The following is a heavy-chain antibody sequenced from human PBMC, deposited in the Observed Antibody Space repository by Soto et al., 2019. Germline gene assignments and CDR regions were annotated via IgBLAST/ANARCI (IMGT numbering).Heavy chain of an antibody. CDR2: VIPIFGTA. Sequence: ASVKVSCKASGGTFSSYAISWVRQAPGQGLEWMGGVIPIFGTANYAQKFQGRVTITADESTSTAYMELSSLRSEDTAVYYCAGFGVAFFGGYGYPGDLFHLW. CDR3: AGFGVAFFGGYGYPGDLFHL. J-gene: IGHJ2*01. CDR1: GGTFSSYA. D-gene: IGHD5-18*01. V-gene: IGHV1-69*13.